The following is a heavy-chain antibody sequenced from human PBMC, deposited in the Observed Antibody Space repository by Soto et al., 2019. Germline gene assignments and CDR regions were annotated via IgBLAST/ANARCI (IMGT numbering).Heavy chain of an antibody. V-gene: IGHV3-11*01. J-gene: IGHJ4*02. D-gene: IGHD1-7*01. Sequence: GESLSLSCAASGFTFSNYYMSWIRQAPGKGLEWVSYISCSGTTIFYADSLRGRFIISRDNAKKPLYLQMTSLRGEDTAVYYCAGDPANCNYCMDYWGQGTLVTVSS. CDR1: GFTFSNYY. CDR2: ISCSGTTI. CDR3: AGDPANCNYCMDY.